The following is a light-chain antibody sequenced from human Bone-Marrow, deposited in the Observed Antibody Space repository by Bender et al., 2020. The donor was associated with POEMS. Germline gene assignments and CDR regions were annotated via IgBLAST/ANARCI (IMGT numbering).Light chain of an antibody. Sequence: YVLTQPPSVSVAPGDTARITCGGDNVGGTSVHWYQQEPGLAPVMIIFDDRDRPSGIPERFSASNSGNTATLIISRVEPGDEDDYYCQVWDSSSDHRVFGGGTKLTVL. CDR1: NVGGTS. V-gene: IGLV3-21*04. J-gene: IGLJ3*02. CDR3: QVWDSSSDHRV. CDR2: DDR.